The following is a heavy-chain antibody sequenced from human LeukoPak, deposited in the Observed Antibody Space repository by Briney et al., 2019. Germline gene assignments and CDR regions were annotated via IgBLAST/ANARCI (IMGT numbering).Heavy chain of an antibody. V-gene: IGHV4-39*01. CDR1: GGSISSSRYY. CDR2: IYYSGST. J-gene: IGHJ4*02. CDR3: ARLFGNSDFDY. D-gene: IGHD4-23*01. Sequence: PSETVSHTCTVSGGSISSSRYYWGWIGQPPGKGLEWIGSIYYSGSTYYNPSLKSRVTISVDTSKNQFSLKLSSVTAADTAVYYCARLFGNSDFDYWGQGTLVTVSS.